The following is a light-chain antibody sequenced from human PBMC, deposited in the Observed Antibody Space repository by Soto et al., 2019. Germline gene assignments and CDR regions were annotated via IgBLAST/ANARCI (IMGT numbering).Light chain of an antibody. J-gene: IGKJ1*01. V-gene: IGKV1-5*01. Sequence: DIQMTQSPSTLSVSVGDRVTIACRASQYISSRLAWYQQKPGKAPKVLIYDTSNLETGVPSRFSGSASGTEFTLTISSLQPDDLATYYCQQYNSYPWTFGQGTKVDIK. CDR2: DTS. CDR3: QQYNSYPWT. CDR1: QYISSR.